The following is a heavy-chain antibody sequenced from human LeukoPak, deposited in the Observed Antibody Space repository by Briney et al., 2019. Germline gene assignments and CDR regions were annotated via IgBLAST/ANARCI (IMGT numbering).Heavy chain of an antibody. CDR1: GFTFSSYS. CDR3: AREGRVTYYYDSSGYDY. D-gene: IGHD3-22*01. Sequence: PAGSLRLSCAASGFTFSSYSMNWVRQAPGKGLEWVSSISSSSSYIYYADSVKGRFTISRDNAKNSLYLQMNSLRAEDTAVYYCAREGRVTYYYDSSGYDYWGQGTLVTVSS. J-gene: IGHJ4*02. V-gene: IGHV3-21*01. CDR2: ISSSSSYI.